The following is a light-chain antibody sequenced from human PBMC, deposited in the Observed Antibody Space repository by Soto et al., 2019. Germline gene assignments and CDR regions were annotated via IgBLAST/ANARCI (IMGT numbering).Light chain of an antibody. J-gene: IGLJ1*01. V-gene: IGLV2-14*02. Sequence: QSVLTQPSSVSWSPGKSITISCTGTSSDVGSYNLVSWYQQHPGKAPKLMIYEGSKRPSGVSNRFSGSKSGNTASLTISGLQAEDEADYYCSSYASSTTPYVFGTGTKVTVL. CDR3: SSYASSTTPYV. CDR1: SSDVGSYNL. CDR2: EGS.